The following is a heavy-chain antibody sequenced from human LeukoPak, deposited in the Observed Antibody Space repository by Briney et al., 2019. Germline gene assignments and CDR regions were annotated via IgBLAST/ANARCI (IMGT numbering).Heavy chain of an antibody. CDR1: GFTFSSYA. CDR2: ISSNGFST. CDR3: VKDRGGYNYGLGYFDY. J-gene: IGHJ4*02. D-gene: IGHD5-18*01. V-gene: IGHV3-64D*06. Sequence: GGTLRLSCSASGFTFSSYAMHWVRQAPGKGLEYVSTISSNGFSTYYAESVKGRFTISRDNSKNTLYLQMSSLRADDTAVYYCVKDRGGYNYGLGYFDYWGQGTLVTVSS.